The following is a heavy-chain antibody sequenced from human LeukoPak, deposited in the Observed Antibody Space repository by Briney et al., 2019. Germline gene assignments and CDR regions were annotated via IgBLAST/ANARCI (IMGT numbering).Heavy chain of an antibody. D-gene: IGHD6-13*01. CDR2: IKQDGSAK. J-gene: IGHJ4*02. CDR1: GLSVSGYR. CDR3: AREWQGGIAAAGTRIEGDY. V-gene: IGHV3-7*01. Sequence: GGSLRLSCAVSGLSVSGYRMAWVRQAPGKGLEWGANIKQDGSAKNYVDSVKGRFTISRDNAEHSLFLQMNSLRVEATAVYYCAREWQGGIAAAGTRIEGDYWGQGTLVAVSS.